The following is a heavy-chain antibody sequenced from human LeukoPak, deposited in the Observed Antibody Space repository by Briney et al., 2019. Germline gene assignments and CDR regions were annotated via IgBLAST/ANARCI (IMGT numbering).Heavy chain of an antibody. J-gene: IGHJ3*02. D-gene: IGHD3-9*01. CDR1: GYTFTGYY. Sequence: ASVKVSCKASGYTFTGYYMHWVRQAPGQGLEWMGWISAYNGNTNYAQKLQGRVTMTTDTSTSTAYMELRSLRSDDTAVYYCARDEMVQTGPYDILTGTPGGRAFDIWGQGTMVTVSS. CDR3: ARDEMVQTGPYDILTGTPGGRAFDI. V-gene: IGHV1-18*04. CDR2: ISAYNGNT.